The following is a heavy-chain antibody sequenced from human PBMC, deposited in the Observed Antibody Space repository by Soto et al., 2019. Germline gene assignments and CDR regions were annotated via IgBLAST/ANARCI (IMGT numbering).Heavy chain of an antibody. D-gene: IGHD4-17*01. CDR3: ARDDYGDIIGDY. CDR1: GFTFSSYA. V-gene: IGHV3-30-3*01. J-gene: IGHJ4*02. CDR2: ISYDGSNK. Sequence: QVQLVESGGGVVQPGRSLRLSRAASGFTFSSYAMHWVRQAPGKGLEWVAVISYDGSNKYYADSVKGRFTISRDNSKNTLYLQMNSLRAEDTAVYYCARDDYGDIIGDYWGQGTLVTVSS.